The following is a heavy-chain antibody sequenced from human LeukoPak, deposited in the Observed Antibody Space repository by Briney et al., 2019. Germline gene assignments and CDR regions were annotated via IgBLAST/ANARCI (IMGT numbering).Heavy chain of an antibody. Sequence: SETLSLTCTVSGNSISSGDNYWSWIRQPAGKGLEWIGRIYTSGSTNYNPSLKSRVTISVDTSKNQFSLKLSSVTAADTAVYYCARDGIGYDSSGYYPTFDYWGQGTLVTVSS. CDR1: GNSISSGDNY. CDR3: ARDGIGYDSSGYYPTFDY. D-gene: IGHD3-22*01. J-gene: IGHJ4*02. CDR2: IYTSGST. V-gene: IGHV4-61*02.